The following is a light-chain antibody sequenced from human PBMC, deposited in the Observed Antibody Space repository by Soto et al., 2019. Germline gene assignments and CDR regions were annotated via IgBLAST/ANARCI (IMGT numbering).Light chain of an antibody. J-gene: IGLJ1*01. V-gene: IGLV2-8*01. CDR3: SSYAGSNTYV. Sequence: QSVLTQPPSASGSPGQSVTISCTGTSSDVGGYNYVSWYQQHPGKAPKLMIYDVSRRPSGVPDRFSGSKSGNTASLTVSGLQAEDEADYYCSSYAGSNTYVFGRGTRVTVL. CDR2: DVS. CDR1: SSDVGGYNY.